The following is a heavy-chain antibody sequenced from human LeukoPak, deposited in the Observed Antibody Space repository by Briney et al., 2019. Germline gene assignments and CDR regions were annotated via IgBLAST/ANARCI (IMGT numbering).Heavy chain of an antibody. J-gene: IGHJ3*02. CDR2: ISSSGSTI. Sequence: GGSLRLSCAASGVTFSSYEMSWGRQAPGKGLGWGSYISSSGSTIYYADSVKGRFTISRDNAKNSLYLQMNSLRAEDTAVYYCARELDIVVVVAATPAGAFDIWGQGTMVTVS. CDR1: GVTFSSYE. V-gene: IGHV3-48*03. CDR3: ARELDIVVVVAATPAGAFDI. D-gene: IGHD2-15*01.